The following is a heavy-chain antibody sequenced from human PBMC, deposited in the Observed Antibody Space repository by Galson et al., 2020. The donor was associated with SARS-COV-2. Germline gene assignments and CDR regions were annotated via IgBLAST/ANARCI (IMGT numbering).Heavy chain of an antibody. Sequence: GGSMRLSCAASGFTFTNYALNWVRQAPGKGLEWLTVISHDGKIQVYADSVKGRFTISRDNSGNMVFLQIVSLRPDDTALYYCTRDVSGGGSDIWGQGTMVTVS. D-gene: IGHD3-16*01. V-gene: IGHV3-30*04. CDR3: TRDVSGGGSDI. CDR1: GFTFTNYA. J-gene: IGHJ3*02. CDR2: ISHDGKIQ.